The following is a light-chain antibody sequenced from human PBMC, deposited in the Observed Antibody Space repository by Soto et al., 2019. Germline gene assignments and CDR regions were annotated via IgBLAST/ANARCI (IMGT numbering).Light chain of an antibody. CDR1: SSDVGGYTY. CDR3: SSYTSSSTRV. Sequence: QSVLTQPASVSGSPGQSITISCTGTSSDVGGYTYVSWYQQHPGKAPKLVIFNVSDRPSGVSNRFSGSKSGNTASLTISGLQAEDEADYYCSSYTSSSTRVFATGTKVTVL. CDR2: NVS. V-gene: IGLV2-14*01. J-gene: IGLJ1*01.